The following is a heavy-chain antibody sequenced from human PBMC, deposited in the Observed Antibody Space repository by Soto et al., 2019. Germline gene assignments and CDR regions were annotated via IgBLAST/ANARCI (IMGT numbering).Heavy chain of an antibody. CDR2: ISAGGGST. CDR1: GFTFSTYA. D-gene: IGHD3-16*01. Sequence: VQLLESGGGLVQPGGSLRLSCAASGFTFSTYAMGWVRQAPGKGLEWVSAISAGGGSTYYADSVKGRFTISRDNSHNAVYLQMNSLRAEETAVYYCAKAIGIWGYFDLWGRGTLVTVSS. CDR3: AKAIGIWGYFDL. V-gene: IGHV3-23*01. J-gene: IGHJ2*01.